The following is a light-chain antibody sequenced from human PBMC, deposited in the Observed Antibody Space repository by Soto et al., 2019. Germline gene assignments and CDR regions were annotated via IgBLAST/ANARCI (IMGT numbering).Light chain of an antibody. CDR1: SGSVSTSYH. Sequence: QTVVTQEPSFSVSPGGTVTLTCGLSSGSVSTSYHPSWYQQTPGQAPRTLIYSTNTRSSGVPDRFSGSNLGNKAALTITGAQADDESDYYCVLYMGSGISVFGGGTKLTVL. CDR3: VLYMGSGISV. CDR2: STN. V-gene: IGLV8-61*01. J-gene: IGLJ2*01.